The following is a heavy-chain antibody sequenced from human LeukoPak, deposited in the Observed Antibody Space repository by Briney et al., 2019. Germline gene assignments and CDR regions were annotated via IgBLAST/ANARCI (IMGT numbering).Heavy chain of an antibody. D-gene: IGHD6-6*01. CDR2: ISHSGST. CDR1: GGSFSGYY. CDR3: ASSSYSGSSIYYYYYMDV. J-gene: IGHJ6*03. Sequence: SETLSLTCAVYGGSFSGYYWNWIRQPPGKGLEWIGEISHSGSTNYNPSLKSRVTISVDTSKNQFSLKLTSVTAADTAVYYCASSSYSGSSIYYYYYMDVWGKGTTVTVSS. V-gene: IGHV4-34*01.